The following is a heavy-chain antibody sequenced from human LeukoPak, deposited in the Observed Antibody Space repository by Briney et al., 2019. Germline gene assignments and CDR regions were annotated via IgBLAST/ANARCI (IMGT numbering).Heavy chain of an antibody. CDR1: GFTVSSNY. CDR2: IYSGGST. V-gene: IGHV3-53*01. CDR3: ARARGGYCSSTSCFHFDY. D-gene: IGHD2-2*01. J-gene: IGHJ4*02. Sequence: GGSLRLSCAASGFTVSSNYMSWVRQAPGKGLEWVPVIYSGGSTYYADSVKGRFTISRDSSKNTLYLQMNSLRAEDTAVYYCARARGGYCSSTSCFHFDYWGQGTLVTVSS.